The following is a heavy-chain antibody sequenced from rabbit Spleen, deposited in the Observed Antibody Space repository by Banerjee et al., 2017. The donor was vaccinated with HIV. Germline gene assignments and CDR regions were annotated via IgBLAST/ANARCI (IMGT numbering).Heavy chain of an antibody. CDR2: IDTGSGGNT. CDR3: ARTLYSRDNL. J-gene: IGHJ4*01. Sequence: QSLEESGGGLVQPEGSLTLTCTASGFTFSRYYMSWVRQAPGKGLEWIACIDTGSGGNTYYASWAKGRFTISKTSSTTVTLQMTSLTAADTATYFCARTLYSRDNLWGPGTLVTVS. V-gene: IGHV1S40*01. D-gene: IGHD1-1*01. CDR1: GFTFSRYY.